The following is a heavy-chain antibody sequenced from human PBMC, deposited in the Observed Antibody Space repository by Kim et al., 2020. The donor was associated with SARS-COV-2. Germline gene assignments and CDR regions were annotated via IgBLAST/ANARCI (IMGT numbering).Heavy chain of an antibody. J-gene: IGHJ4*02. V-gene: IGHV3-9*01. Sequence: GGSLRLSCAASGFTFDDYAMHWVRQAPGKGLEWVSGISWNSGSIGYADSVKGRFTISRDNAKNSLYLQMNSLRAEDTALYYCAKDKMRHSSGWYYFDYWGQGTLVTVSS. CDR1: GFTFDDYA. D-gene: IGHD6-19*01. CDR3: AKDKMRHSSGWYYFDY. CDR2: ISWNSGSI.